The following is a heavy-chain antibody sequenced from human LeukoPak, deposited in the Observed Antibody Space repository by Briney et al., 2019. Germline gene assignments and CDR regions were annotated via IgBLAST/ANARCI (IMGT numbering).Heavy chain of an antibody. CDR1: GGSFSGYY. D-gene: IGHD3-22*01. CDR3: ARGLRGSSGYSPFGY. Sequence: SETLSLTCAVYGGSFSGYYWSWIRQPPGKGQEWIGEINHSGSTNYNPSLKSRVTISVDTSKNQFSLKLSSVTAADTAVYYCARGLRGSSGYSPFGYWGQGTLVTVSS. V-gene: IGHV4-34*01. CDR2: INHSGST. J-gene: IGHJ4*02.